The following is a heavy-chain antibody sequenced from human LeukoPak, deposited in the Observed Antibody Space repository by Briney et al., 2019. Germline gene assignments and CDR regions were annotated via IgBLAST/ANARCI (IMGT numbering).Heavy chain of an antibody. Sequence: PGRSLRLSCAASGFTFSSYAMHWVRQAPGKGLEWVAVISYDGSNKYHADSVKGRFTISRDNSKNTLYLQMNSLRAEDTAVYYCARGTIVATIHADYWGQGTLVTVSS. J-gene: IGHJ4*02. CDR2: ISYDGSNK. V-gene: IGHV3-30-3*01. CDR3: ARGTIVATIHADY. D-gene: IGHD5-12*01. CDR1: GFTFSSYA.